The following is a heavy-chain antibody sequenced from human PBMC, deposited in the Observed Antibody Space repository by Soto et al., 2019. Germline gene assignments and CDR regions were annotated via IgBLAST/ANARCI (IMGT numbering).Heavy chain of an antibody. J-gene: IGHJ6*02. CDR3: AAREVVDYYYYGMDV. CDR1: GFTFSSYA. V-gene: IGHV3-23*01. CDR2: ISGSGGST. D-gene: IGHD6-6*01. Sequence: GGSLRLSCAASGFTFSSYAMSWVRQAPGKGLEWVSAISGSGGSTYYADSVKGRFTISRDNSKNTLYLQMNSLRAEDTAVYYCAAREVVDYYYYGMDVWGQGTTVTVSS.